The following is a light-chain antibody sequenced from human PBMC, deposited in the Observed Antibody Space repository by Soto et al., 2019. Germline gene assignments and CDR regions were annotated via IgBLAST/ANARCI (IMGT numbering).Light chain of an antibody. J-gene: IGKJ5*01. Sequence: IQMTQSPSSLCASVLGIFTITCRASQSISSYLNWYQQKPGKAPKLLIYAASSLQSGVPSRFSGSGSGTDFTLTISSLQPEDFATYYCQQSYSTPITFGQGTRLEIK. CDR2: AAS. CDR3: QQSYSTPIT. CDR1: QSISSY. V-gene: IGKV1-39*01.